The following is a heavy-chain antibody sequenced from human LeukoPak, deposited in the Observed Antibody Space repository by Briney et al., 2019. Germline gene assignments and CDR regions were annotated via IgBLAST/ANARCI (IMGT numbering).Heavy chain of an antibody. CDR3: ARGLYDSSGYPQD. CDR2: IISSSSYI. Sequence: PGGSLRLSCAASGFTFSSYSMNWVRQAPGKGLEWVSSIISSSSYIYYADSVKGRFTISRDNAKNSLYLRMNSLRAEDTRVCLCARGLYDSSGYPQDWGQGNLVTVSS. D-gene: IGHD3-22*01. CDR1: GFTFSSYS. V-gene: IGHV3-21*01. J-gene: IGHJ4*02.